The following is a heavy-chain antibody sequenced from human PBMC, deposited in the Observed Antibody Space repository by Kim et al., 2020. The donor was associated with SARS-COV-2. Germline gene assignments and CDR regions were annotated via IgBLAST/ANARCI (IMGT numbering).Heavy chain of an antibody. V-gene: IGHV4-61*01. CDR2: IYYSGST. Sequence: SETLSLTCTVSGGSVSSGSYYWSWIRQPPGKGLEWIGYIYYSGSTNYNPSLKSRVTISVDTSKNQFSLKLSSVTAADTAVYYCARGRATRGNGYSYGRFDYWGQGTLVTVSS. CDR3: ARGRATRGNGYSYGRFDY. CDR1: GGSVSSGSYY. D-gene: IGHD5-18*01. J-gene: IGHJ4*02.